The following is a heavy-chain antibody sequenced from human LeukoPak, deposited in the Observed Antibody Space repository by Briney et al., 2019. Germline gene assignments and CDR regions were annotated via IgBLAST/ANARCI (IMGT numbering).Heavy chain of an antibody. CDR2: INPNSGGT. CDR1: GYTFTGYY. D-gene: IGHD3-3*01. Sequence: ASVKVSCKASGYTFTGYYMHWVRQAPGQGLEWMGWINPNSGGTNYAQKFQGRVTMTRDTSISTAYMELSRLRSDYTAVYYCARDPGRVGGYDFWSGYLGNWFDPWGQGTLVTVSS. CDR3: ARDPGRVGGYDFWSGYLGNWFDP. V-gene: IGHV1-2*02. J-gene: IGHJ5*02.